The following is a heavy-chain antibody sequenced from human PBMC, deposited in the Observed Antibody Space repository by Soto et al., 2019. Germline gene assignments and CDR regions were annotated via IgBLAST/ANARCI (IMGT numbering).Heavy chain of an antibody. Sequence: SETLSLTCAVYGGSFSGYYWSWIRQPPGKGLEWIGEINHSGSSNYNPSLRGRVTISVDTSKNQFSLNLRSVTAADTAVYYCARESYYDTSSYFGSFDYWGLGTLVTVSS. V-gene: IGHV4-34*01. D-gene: IGHD3-22*01. CDR3: ARESYYDTSSYFGSFDY. CDR2: INHSGSS. J-gene: IGHJ4*02. CDR1: GGSFSGYY.